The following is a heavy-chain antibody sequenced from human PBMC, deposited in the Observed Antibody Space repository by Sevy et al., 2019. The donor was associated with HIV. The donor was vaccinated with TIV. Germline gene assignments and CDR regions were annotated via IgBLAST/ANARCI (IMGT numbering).Heavy chain of an antibody. Sequence: GGPLRFSGIALGFSFSYYASHWAPQPPGKGLDWVPLISNNGKNEYYADSVKGRFTISRDNSKNTVYLEMNSLRNEDTAIYFCANAYSGSYSHSYLYALDVWGQGTTVTVSS. CDR3: ANAYSGSYSHSYLYALDV. V-gene: IGHV3-30*18. J-gene: IGHJ6*02. CDR2: ISNNGKNE. CDR1: GFSFSYYA. D-gene: IGHD1-26*01.